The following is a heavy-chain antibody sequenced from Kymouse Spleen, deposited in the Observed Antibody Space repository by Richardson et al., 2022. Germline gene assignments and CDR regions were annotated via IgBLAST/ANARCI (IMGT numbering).Heavy chain of an antibody. J-gene: IGHJ4*02. CDR2: IYYSGST. V-gene: IGHV4-39*01. CDR1: GGSISSSSYY. Sequence: QLQLQESGPGLVKPSETLSLTCTVSGGSISSSSYYWGWIRQPPGKGLEWIGSIYYSGSTYYNPSLKSRVTISVDTSKNQFSLKLSSVTAADTAVYYCASYFWSGYYTFDYWGQGTLVTVSS. CDR3: ASYFWSGYYTFDY. D-gene: IGHD3-3*01.